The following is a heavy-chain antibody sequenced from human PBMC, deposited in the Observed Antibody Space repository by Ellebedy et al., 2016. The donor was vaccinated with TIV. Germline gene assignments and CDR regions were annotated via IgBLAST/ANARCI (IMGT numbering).Heavy chain of an antibody. Sequence: ASVKVSCKTSGYTFTSYGVSWARQTPGKGLEWMGAFDPENGEAIYAQRFQGRVTITADQSTSTAYMELSSLSSADTAVYYCARDHSATRWLQLVDWGQGTLVTVSS. J-gene: IGHJ4*02. CDR1: GYTFTSYG. D-gene: IGHD5-24*01. CDR2: FDPENGEA. CDR3: ARDHSATRWLQLVD. V-gene: IGHV1-18*01.